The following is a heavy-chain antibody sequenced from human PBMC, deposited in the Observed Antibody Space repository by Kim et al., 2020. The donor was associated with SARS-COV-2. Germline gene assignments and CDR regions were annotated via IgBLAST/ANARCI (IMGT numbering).Heavy chain of an antibody. D-gene: IGHD3-22*01. V-gene: IGHV7-4-1*02. CDR1: GYTFTSYA. Sequence: ASVKVSCKASGYTFTSYAMNWVRQAPGQGLEWMGWINTNTGNPTYAQGFTGRFVFSLDTSVSTAYLQISSLKAEDTAVYYCARDDSSGYYYRHFQHWGQGTLVTVSS. CDR2: INTNTGNP. J-gene: IGHJ1*01. CDR3: ARDDSSGYYYRHFQH.